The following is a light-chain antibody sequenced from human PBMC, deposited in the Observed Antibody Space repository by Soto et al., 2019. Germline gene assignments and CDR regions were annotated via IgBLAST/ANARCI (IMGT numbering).Light chain of an antibody. CDR1: QTVSNTY. CDR2: GAS. CDR3: QQYGALPPT. V-gene: IGKV3-20*01. Sequence: EIVLTQCPGALSLSPGERVTLSCRASQTVSNTYLAWYQQKSGQAPKFLIYGASYRATGIPDRFSGSESGTDFTLTISRLEPEAFAVYYCQQYGALPPTFGGGTKVDIK. J-gene: IGKJ4*01.